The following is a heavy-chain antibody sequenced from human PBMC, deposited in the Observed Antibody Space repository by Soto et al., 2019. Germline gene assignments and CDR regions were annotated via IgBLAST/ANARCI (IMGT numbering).Heavy chain of an antibody. CDR3: AKDAGGSSYFDY. Sequence: QVQLVESGGGVVQPGRSLRLSCAASGFTFSSYGMHWVRQAPGKGLEWVAVISYDGSNEYYADSVKGRFTISRDNSKNTLYLQMNSLRAEDTAVYYCAKDAGGSSYFDYWGQGTQVTVSS. V-gene: IGHV3-30*18. D-gene: IGHD1-26*01. CDR1: GFTFSSYG. J-gene: IGHJ4*02. CDR2: ISYDGSNE.